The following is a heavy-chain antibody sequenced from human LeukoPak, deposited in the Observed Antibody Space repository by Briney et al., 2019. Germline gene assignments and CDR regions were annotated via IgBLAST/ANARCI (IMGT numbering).Heavy chain of an antibody. CDR2: INSDGSST. Sequence: XXXRXVXXXGLVWVSRINSDGSSTSYADSVKGRFTISRDNAKNTLYLQMNSLRAEDTAVYYCARSWVGATDVDYWGQGTLVTVSS. CDR3: ARSWVGATDVDY. J-gene: IGHJ4*02. D-gene: IGHD1-26*01. V-gene: IGHV3-74*01.